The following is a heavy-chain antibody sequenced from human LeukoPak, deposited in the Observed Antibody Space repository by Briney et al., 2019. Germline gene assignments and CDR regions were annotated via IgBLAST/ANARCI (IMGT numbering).Heavy chain of an antibody. CDR3: ARLEPLENWFDP. V-gene: IGHV4-39*01. D-gene: IGHD3-3*01. CDR2: IYYSGST. J-gene: IGHJ5*02. CDR1: GGSISSSSYY. Sequence: PSETLSLTCTVSGGSISSSSYYWGWIRQPPGKGLEWIGSIYYSGSTYYNPSLKSRVTISVDTSKNQFSLKLSSVTAADTAVYYCARLEPLENWFDPWGQGTLVTVSS.